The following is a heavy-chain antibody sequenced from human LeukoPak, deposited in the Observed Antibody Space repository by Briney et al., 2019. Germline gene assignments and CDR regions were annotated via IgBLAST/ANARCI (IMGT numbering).Heavy chain of an antibody. CDR1: GYTFTSYD. J-gene: IGHJ4*02. V-gene: IGHV1-8*01. CDR3: ARGPNTKDSGSYVFDY. CDR2: MNPNSGNT. Sequence: ASVTVSYKASGYTFTSYDINWVRQAPRQGLEWIGLMNPNSGNTGYAQKFQGRVTITRNTSISTAYMELSSLRSEDTAVYYRARGPNTKDSGSYVFDYWGQGTLVTVSS. D-gene: IGHD1-26*01.